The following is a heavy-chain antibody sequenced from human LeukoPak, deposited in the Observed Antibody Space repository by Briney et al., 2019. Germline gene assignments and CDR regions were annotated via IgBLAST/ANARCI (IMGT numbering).Heavy chain of an antibody. D-gene: IGHD2-21*01. CDR2: LNPSDGTT. J-gene: IGHJ5*01. CDR1: GYTFTSQF. CDR3: ARVISYSFDF. Sequence: GASVKVSCKASGYTFTSQFMHWVRQAPGQGLVWMGILNPSDGTTIYAQKFQGRVSMTRDTYTSTAYLELSSLGADDTAVYYCARVISYSFDFWGQGTLVTVSS. V-gene: IGHV1-46*01.